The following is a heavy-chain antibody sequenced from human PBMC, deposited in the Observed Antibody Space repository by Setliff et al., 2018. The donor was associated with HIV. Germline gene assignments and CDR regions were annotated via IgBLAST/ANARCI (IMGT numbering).Heavy chain of an antibody. Sequence: PGGSLRLSCAASGFTFSNYAMGWVRQAQGKGLEWVSAISGDGGRTYFAESLKGRLGTFRDNSKNTMDLEMSRLRLEDTAVYYCVKVKVGQLWLQDGHYYDSTREYYFDYWGQGTLVTVSS. D-gene: IGHD5-18*01. V-gene: IGHV3-23*01. J-gene: IGHJ4*02. CDR3: VKVKVGQLWLQDGHYYDSTREYYFDY. CDR1: GFTFSNYA. CDR2: ISGDGGRT.